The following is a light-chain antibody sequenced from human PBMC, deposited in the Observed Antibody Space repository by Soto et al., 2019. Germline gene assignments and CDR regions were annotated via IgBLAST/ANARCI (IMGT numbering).Light chain of an antibody. CDR3: QQRYAWPPIT. J-gene: IGKJ5*01. Sequence: EVVLTQSPATLSLSPGERATLSCRASESVRSYLAWYQQKPGQAPRLLIYDTSIRATGIPDRFSGSGSGTDFTLTISSLEPEDFAVYYCQQRYAWPPITFGQGTRLEI. CDR1: ESVRSY. CDR2: DTS. V-gene: IGKV3-11*01.